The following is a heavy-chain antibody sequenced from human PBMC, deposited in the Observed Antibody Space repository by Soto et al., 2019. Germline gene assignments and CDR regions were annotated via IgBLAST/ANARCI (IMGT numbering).Heavy chain of an antibody. Sequence: QVELVQSGVEVKKPGASVKVSCKASGYTFTNHGLSWVRQAPGQGLEWMGWISASNGDTNYAQKFLGRVTVTTDTSTSTGYMERRSLKSEDTAVDYCARIVRGSKIDYYYYKDVWGKGTTVIVSS. J-gene: IGHJ6*03. CDR2: ISASNGDT. D-gene: IGHD3-10*02. V-gene: IGHV1-18*04. CDR1: GYTFTNHG. CDR3: ARIVRGSKIDYYYYKDV.